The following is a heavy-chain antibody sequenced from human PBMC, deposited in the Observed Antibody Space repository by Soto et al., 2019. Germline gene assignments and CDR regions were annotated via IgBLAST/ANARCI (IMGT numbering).Heavy chain of an antibody. CDR2: ISGSGGST. Sequence: GGSLRLSCAASGFTFSSYAMSWVRQAPGKGLEWVSAISGSGGSTYYADSVKGRFTISRDNSKNTLYLQMNSLRAEDTAVYYCAKDLKRYFDWSYYFDYWRQGTLVTVSS. V-gene: IGHV3-23*01. D-gene: IGHD3-9*01. CDR1: GFTFSSYA. CDR3: AKDLKRYFDWSYYFDY. J-gene: IGHJ4*02.